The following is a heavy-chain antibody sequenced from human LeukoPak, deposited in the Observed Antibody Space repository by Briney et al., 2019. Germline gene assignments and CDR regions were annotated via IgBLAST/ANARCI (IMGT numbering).Heavy chain of an antibody. CDR1: GFIFSSHG. Sequence: GGSLRLSCVASGFIFSSHGMSWVRQAPGKGLEWVSTVTSRSATHYTDSVKGRFITSRDNSKNTLYLQMNSLRAEDTAVYYCARDQSGWYWEWFDPWGQGTLVTVSS. D-gene: IGHD6-19*01. CDR2: VTSRSAT. V-gene: IGHV3-23*01. CDR3: ARDQSGWYWEWFDP. J-gene: IGHJ5*02.